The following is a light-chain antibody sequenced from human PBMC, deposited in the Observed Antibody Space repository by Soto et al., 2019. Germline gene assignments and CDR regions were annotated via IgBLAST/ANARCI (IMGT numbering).Light chain of an antibody. CDR3: SSYTDSSTLEV. V-gene: IGLV2-14*01. CDR2: EVS. J-gene: IGLJ1*01. CDR1: GSDVGTYNY. Sequence: QSVLTQPASVSGSPGQSITISCTGTGSDVGTYNYVSWYQQHPGKAPKLMIYEVSNRPSGVSNRFSGSKSGATASLTISRLQAEDEADYYCSSYTDSSTLEVFGTGTKGTVL.